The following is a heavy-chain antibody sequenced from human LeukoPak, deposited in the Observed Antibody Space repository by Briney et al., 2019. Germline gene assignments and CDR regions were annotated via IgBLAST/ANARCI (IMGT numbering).Heavy chain of an antibody. CDR1: GFIFSSYW. V-gene: IGHV3-74*03. J-gene: IGHJ4*02. Sequence: GGSLRLSCAASGFIFSSYWMHWVRQKPGEGPLWLSRINGDGTSTAYAHSVQGRFIIPRDNAKNTLYLQMNSLRVDDTAVYYCTSQRHTPSDYCGQRTVVTVS. CDR2: INGDGTST. CDR3: TSQRHTPSDY. D-gene: IGHD6-25*01.